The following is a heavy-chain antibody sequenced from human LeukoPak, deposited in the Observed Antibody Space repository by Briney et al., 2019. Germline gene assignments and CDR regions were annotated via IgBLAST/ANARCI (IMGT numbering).Heavy chain of an antibody. V-gene: IGHV4-30-4*01. CDR2: IYYSGST. J-gene: IGHJ6*02. D-gene: IGHD3-10*01. Sequence: SETLSLTRTVSGGSISSGDYYWSWIRQPPGKGLEWIGYIYYSGSTYYNPSLKSRVTISVDTSKNQFSLKLSSVTAADTAVYYCAREYDMVRGVIEPYYYGMDVWGQGTTVTVSS. CDR3: AREYDMVRGVIEPYYYGMDV. CDR1: GGSISSGDYY.